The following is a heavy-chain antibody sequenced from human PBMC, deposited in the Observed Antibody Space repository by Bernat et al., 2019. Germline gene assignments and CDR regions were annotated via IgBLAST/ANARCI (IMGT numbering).Heavy chain of an antibody. V-gene: IGHV3-7*01. CDR1: GFTFSSYW. D-gene: IGHD1-1*01. Sequence: EVQLVESGGGLVQPGGSLRLSCAASGFTFSSYWMSWVRQAPGKGLEWVANIKQDGSEESYGDSVKGPFPISRDNPKNSMYLQMNSLRAEDTAVYYLARDGNGAWALAFDFWGQGTMVTVSS. CDR2: IKQDGSEE. CDR3: ARDGNGAWALAFDF. J-gene: IGHJ3*01.